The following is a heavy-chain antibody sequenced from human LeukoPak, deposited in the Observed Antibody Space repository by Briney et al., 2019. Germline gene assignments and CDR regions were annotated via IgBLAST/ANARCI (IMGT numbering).Heavy chain of an antibody. CDR1: GYTFTSYG. CDR3: ARARMIAASPNDAFDI. V-gene: IGHV1-18*03. CDR2: ISAYNGNT. J-gene: IGHJ3*02. Sequence: ASVKVSCKASGYTFTSYGISWVRQAPGQGLEWMGWISAYNGNTNYAQKLQGRVTVTTDTSTSTAYMELRSLRSDDMAVYYCARARMIAASPNDAFDIWGQGTMVTVSS. D-gene: IGHD6-13*01.